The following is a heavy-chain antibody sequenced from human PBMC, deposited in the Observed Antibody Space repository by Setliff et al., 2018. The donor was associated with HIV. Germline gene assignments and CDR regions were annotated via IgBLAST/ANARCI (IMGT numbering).Heavy chain of an antibody. J-gene: IGHJ4*02. V-gene: IGHV4-59*11. CDR2: IYYGGST. CDR3: ARGGGTSFDY. D-gene: IGHD1-26*01. CDR1: DVSISSHY. Sequence: SETLSLTCSVSDVSISSHYWSWIRQPPGKGLEWIGYIYYGGSTNYNPSLKSRVAMSVDTSKNQFSLMLSSVTAADTAVYYCARGGGTSFDYWGQGTLVT.